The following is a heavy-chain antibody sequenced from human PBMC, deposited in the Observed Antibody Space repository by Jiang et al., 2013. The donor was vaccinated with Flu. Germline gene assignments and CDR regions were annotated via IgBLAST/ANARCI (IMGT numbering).Heavy chain of an antibody. CDR3: ARRVGRTFDY. Sequence: WITTYNGDTIYTQNLQDRVTMTIDTSTSTAYMELSSLRSEDTAVYYCARRVGRTFDYWGQGTLVTVSS. CDR2: ITTYNGDT. V-gene: IGHV1-18*01. J-gene: IGHJ4*02. D-gene: IGHD3-16*01.